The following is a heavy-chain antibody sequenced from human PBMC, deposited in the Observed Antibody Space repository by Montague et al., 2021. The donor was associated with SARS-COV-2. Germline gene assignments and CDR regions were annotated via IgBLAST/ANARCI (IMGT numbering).Heavy chain of an antibody. V-gene: IGHV3-23*01. Sequence: SLRLSCAASGFTFSSYTMSWVRQAPGKGLEWVSAISGSGGSTYYADSVKGRFTNSRDNSKNTLYLQMNSLRAEDTAVYYCVRSGNYIGDDAFDIWGQGTMVTVSS. J-gene: IGHJ3*02. CDR3: VRSGNYIGDDAFDI. CDR1: GFTFSSYT. D-gene: IGHD1-26*01. CDR2: ISGSGGST.